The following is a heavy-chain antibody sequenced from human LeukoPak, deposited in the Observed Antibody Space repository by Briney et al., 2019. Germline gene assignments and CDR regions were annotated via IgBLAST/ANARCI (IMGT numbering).Heavy chain of an antibody. CDR2: IYHSGST. D-gene: IGHD6-13*01. Sequence: SETLSLTCTVSGGSISTYYWNWIRQPPGKGLEWIGYIYHSGSTNYNPSLQSRISISVDTSKSQFSLELSSVTAADSAVYYCARDRMYSSSRYYSYLMDVWGQGTTVTVSS. J-gene: IGHJ6*02. CDR3: ARDRMYSSSRYYSYLMDV. V-gene: IGHV4-59*12. CDR1: GGSISTYY.